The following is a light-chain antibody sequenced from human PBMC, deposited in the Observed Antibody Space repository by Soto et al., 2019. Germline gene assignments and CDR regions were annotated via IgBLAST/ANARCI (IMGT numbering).Light chain of an antibody. CDR1: QRVSNS. J-gene: IGKJ5*01. V-gene: IGKV3-11*01. CDR2: DAS. Sequence: IVMTQSPATLSLSPGERVTLSCRATQRVSNSLAWYQQKSGQAPRLLIYDASFRATGIPARFSGSGSGTDFTLTISSLEPEDFAVYYCQLSQQRSDWPPITFGQGTRLEIK. CDR3: QLSQQRSDWPPIT.